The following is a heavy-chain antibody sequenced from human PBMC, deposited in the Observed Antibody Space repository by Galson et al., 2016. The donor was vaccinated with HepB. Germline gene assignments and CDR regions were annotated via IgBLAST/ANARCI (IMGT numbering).Heavy chain of an antibody. CDR2: IRSTSYGGTT. V-gene: IGHV3-49*03. J-gene: IGHJ5*02. D-gene: IGHD5/OR15-5a*01. Sequence: SLRLSCATSGFAFGDSAMSWLRQAPGKGLEWVGFIRSTSYGGTTDYAASVKGRFTIPRDDSKRIAYLQMNSLKTEDTAVYYCSRDALSPRAPYSVSGWFDPWGQGTQVTVSS. CDR3: SRDALSPRAPYSVSGWFDP. CDR1: GFAFGDSA.